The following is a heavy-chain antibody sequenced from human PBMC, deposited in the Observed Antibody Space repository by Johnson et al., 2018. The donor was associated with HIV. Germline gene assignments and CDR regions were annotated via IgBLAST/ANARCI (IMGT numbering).Heavy chain of an antibody. CDR2: IKQDGSEK. D-gene: IGHD1-7*01. CDR3: ARAGGTGTAYDAFDM. CDR1: GFTFDDYG. Sequence: VQLVESGGGVARPGGSLRLSCAASGFTFDDYGMSWVRQAPGKGLEWVANIKQDGSEKYYVDSVKGRFTISRDNAKNSLYLQMNSLRAEDTALYYCARAGGTGTAYDAFDMWGQGTMVTVSS. V-gene: IGHV3-7*03. J-gene: IGHJ3*02.